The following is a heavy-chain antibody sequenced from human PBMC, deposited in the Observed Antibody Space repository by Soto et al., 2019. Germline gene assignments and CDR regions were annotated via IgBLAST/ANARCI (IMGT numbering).Heavy chain of an antibody. CDR2: MNPNSGNT. Sequence: ASLKVYCKTSGYTFTSYDINCVRHTNGQGLEWMGWMNPNSGNTGYAQKFQGRVTMTRNTSISTAYMELSSLRSEDTAVYYCARGGHYDFWSGYNWFDTWGQGTLVTVSS. V-gene: IGHV1-8*01. CDR1: GYTFTSYD. J-gene: IGHJ5*02. CDR3: ARGGHYDFWSGYNWFDT. D-gene: IGHD3-3*01.